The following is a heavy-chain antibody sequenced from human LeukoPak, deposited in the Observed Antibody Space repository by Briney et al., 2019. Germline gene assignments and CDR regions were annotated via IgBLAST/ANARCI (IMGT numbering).Heavy chain of an antibody. V-gene: IGHV4-59*12. Sequence: PSETLSLTCTVSGGSISSYYWSWIRQPPGKGLEWIGYIYYSGSTNYNPSLKSRVTISVDTSKNQFSLKLSSVTAADTAVYYCARGLELLVLDVWGKGTTVTVSS. D-gene: IGHD1-7*01. CDR1: GGSISSYY. CDR3: ARGLELLVLDV. J-gene: IGHJ6*04. CDR2: IYYSGST.